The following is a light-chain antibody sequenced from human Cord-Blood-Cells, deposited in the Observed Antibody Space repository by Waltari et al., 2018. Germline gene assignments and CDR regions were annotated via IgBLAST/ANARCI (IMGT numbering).Light chain of an antibody. CDR3: QQYNSWPRT. CDR1: QSVSNN. CDR2: GAS. Sequence: EIVMTQSPATLSVSPGERATLSCRASQSVSNNLAWYQQKPGQPPRLLIYGASTRATGSPARFSGSGSGTEFTLTISSLQSEDFAVYYCQQYNSWPRTFGQGTKVEIK. V-gene: IGKV3-15*01. J-gene: IGKJ1*01.